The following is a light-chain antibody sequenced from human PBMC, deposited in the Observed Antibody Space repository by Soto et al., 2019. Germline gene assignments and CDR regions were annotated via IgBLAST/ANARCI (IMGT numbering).Light chain of an antibody. CDR3: QHSYTATPFR. Sequence: DIQMTQSPSSLSASVGDSVTITCRASQNINIYLNWYQQKPGKAPNLLIYGASTLHSGVPSRFSDSGSGTDFSLTINSLQLEAFATYFCQHSYTATPFRFGQGTRLEI. CDR1: QNINIY. CDR2: GAS. V-gene: IGKV1-39*01. J-gene: IGKJ2*03.